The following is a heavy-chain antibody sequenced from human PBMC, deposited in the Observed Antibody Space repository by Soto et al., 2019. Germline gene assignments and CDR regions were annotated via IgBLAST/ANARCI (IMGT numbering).Heavy chain of an antibody. J-gene: IGHJ4*02. CDR3: AKDEGFSGYDFPNFDY. V-gene: IGHV3-30*18. Sequence: PGGSLRLSCAASGFTFSSYGMHWVRQAPGKGLEWVAVISYDGSNKYYLDAVKGRFTISRDNSKSTLDLQMNSLRAEDLAVYYCAKDEGFSGYDFPNFDYWGQGTLVTVSS. D-gene: IGHD5-12*01. CDR2: ISYDGSNK. CDR1: GFTFSSYG.